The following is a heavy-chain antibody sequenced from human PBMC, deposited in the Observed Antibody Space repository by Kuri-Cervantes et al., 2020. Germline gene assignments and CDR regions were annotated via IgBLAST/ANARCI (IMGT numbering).Heavy chain of an antibody. V-gene: IGHV3-7*03. J-gene: IGHJ5*02. CDR1: GFTFSSYW. D-gene: IGHD1-14*01. Sequence: LSLTCAASGFTFSSYWMSWVRQAPGKGLEWVANIKQDGSEKYYVDSVKGRFTISRDNSKNTLYLQMNSLRAEDTAVYYCAKDPRTSNWFDPWGQGTLVTVSS. CDR2: IKQDGSEK. CDR3: AKDPRTSNWFDP.